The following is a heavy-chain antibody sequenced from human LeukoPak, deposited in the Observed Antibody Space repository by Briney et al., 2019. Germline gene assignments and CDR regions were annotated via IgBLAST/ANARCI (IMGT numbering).Heavy chain of an antibody. CDR1: GASISSSY. CDR3: ARGRALYDSTGYHY. Sequence: SETLSLTCAVSGASISSSYWIWIRQSPDKGLEWIGYIYYSGSTNHNPSLKSRVTISVDTSKNQFSLRLTSVTAADTAVYYCARGRALYDSTGYHYWGQGTLVTVSS. CDR2: IYYSGST. J-gene: IGHJ4*02. D-gene: IGHD3-22*01. V-gene: IGHV4-59*13.